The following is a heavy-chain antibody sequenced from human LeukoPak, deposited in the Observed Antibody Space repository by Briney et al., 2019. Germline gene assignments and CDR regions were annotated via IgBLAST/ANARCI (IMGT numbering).Heavy chain of an antibody. J-gene: IGHJ4*02. CDR1: GYSISSGYY. V-gene: IGHV4-38-2*01. D-gene: IGHD3-16*01. CDR2: IYHSGYT. CDR3: ARGYDYADK. Sequence: PSETLSLTCAVSGYSISSGYYWGWIRQPPGKGLECIGSIYHSGYTHYNPSLKSRVTISVDTSKNQFSLNLRSVTAADTAVYYCARGYDYADKWGQGTLVTVSS.